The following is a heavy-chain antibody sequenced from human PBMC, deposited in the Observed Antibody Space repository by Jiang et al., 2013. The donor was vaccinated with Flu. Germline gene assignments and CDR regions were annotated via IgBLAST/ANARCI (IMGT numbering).Heavy chain of an antibody. Sequence: GLVKPSETLSLTCTVSGGSISGYYWSWIRQPPGKGLEWIGYIYYSGSTNYNPSLKSRVTISVDTSKNQFSLKLSSVTAADTAVYYCARHHYYYDSNGYAKFDYWGQGTLVTVSS. V-gene: IGHV4-59*08. D-gene: IGHD3-22*01. CDR3: ARHHYYYDSNGYAKFDY. J-gene: IGHJ4*02. CDR2: IYYSGST. CDR1: GGSISGYY.